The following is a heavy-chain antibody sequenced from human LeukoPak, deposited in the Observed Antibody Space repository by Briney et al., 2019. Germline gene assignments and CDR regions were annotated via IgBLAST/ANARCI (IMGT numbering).Heavy chain of an antibody. CDR3: ARDWKAYCSSTSCYGVFDY. CDR2: ISYDGSNK. CDR1: GFAFSSYA. V-gene: IGHV3-30-3*01. J-gene: IGHJ4*02. D-gene: IGHD2-2*01. Sequence: GGSLRLSCAASGFAFSSYAMHWVRQAPRKGLEWVAVISYDGSNKYYADSVKGRFTISRDNSKNTLYLQMNSLRAEDTAVYYCARDWKAYCSSTSCYGVFDYWGQGTLVTVSS.